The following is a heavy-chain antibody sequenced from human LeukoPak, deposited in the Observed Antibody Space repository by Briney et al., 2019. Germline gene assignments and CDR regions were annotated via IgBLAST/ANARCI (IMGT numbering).Heavy chain of an antibody. CDR2: IYYSGST. Sequence: SETLSLTCTVSGGSISSSSYFWGWLRHPPGKGLEWMASIYYSGSTYYNPSLKSRVTISVDTSKIQFYLKLSSVTAADTAVYYCAIYDFWSDYYRHFDYWGQGTLVTVSS. J-gene: IGHJ4*02. CDR3: AIYDFWSDYYRHFDY. D-gene: IGHD3-3*01. V-gene: IGHV4-39*01. CDR1: GGSISSSSYF.